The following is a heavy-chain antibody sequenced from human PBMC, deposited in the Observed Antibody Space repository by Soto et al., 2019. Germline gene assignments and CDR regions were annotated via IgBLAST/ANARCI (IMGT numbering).Heavy chain of an antibody. CDR1: GFTFGDYA. CDR2: VSWNSEIV. V-gene: IGHV3-9*01. J-gene: IGHJ6*02. Sequence: GGSLSLSCDASGFTFGDYAMHWVRPAPGKGLEWVSGVSWNSEIVGYADSVKGRFTISRDNAKNSLYLEMNSLRTEDTALYYCAKDRGPCSGNKCSSLYYYYGMDVWGQGTTVTVSS. D-gene: IGHD2-15*01. CDR3: AKDRGPCSGNKCSSLYYYYGMDV.